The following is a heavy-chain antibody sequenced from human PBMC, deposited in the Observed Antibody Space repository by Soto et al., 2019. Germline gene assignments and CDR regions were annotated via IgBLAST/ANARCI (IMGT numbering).Heavy chain of an antibody. CDR3: ARYCSSTSCPRLGY. Sequence: ASVKVSCKASGYTFTSYAMHWVRQAPGQRLEWMGWINAGNGNTKYSQQFQGRVTITRDTSASTAYMELSSLRSEDTAVYYCARYCSSTSCPRLGYWGQGTLVTVSS. CDR1: GYTFTSYA. CDR2: INAGNGNT. D-gene: IGHD2-2*01. J-gene: IGHJ4*02. V-gene: IGHV1-3*01.